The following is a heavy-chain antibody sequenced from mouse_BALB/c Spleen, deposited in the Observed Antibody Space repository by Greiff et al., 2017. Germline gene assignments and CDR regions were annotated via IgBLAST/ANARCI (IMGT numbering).Heavy chain of an antibody. CDR2: ISYSGST. V-gene: IGHV3-2*02. CDR1: GYSITSDYA. CDR3: ARREDYYGSRGYAMDY. D-gene: IGHD1-1*01. J-gene: IGHJ4*01. Sequence: ESGPGLVKPSQSLSLTCTVTGYSITSDYAWNWIRQFPGNKLEWMGYISYSGSTSYNPSLKSRISITRDTSKNQFFLQLNSVTTEDTATYYCARREDYYGSRGYAMDYWGQGTSVTVSS.